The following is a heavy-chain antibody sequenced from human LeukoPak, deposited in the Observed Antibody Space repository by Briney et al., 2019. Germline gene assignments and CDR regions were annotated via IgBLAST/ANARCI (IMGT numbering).Heavy chain of an antibody. CDR3: ARDQASRYYDILTGYYLTTYYYGMDV. V-gene: IGHV3-30-3*01. CDR1: GFTFSSYA. CDR2: ISYDGSNK. Sequence: GGSLRLSCAASGFTFSSYAMHWVRQAPGKGLEWVAVISYDGSNKYYADSVKGRFTISRDNSKNTLYLQMNSLRAEDTAVYYCARDQASRYYDILTGYYLTTYYYGMDVWGQGTTVTVSS. D-gene: IGHD3-9*01. J-gene: IGHJ6*02.